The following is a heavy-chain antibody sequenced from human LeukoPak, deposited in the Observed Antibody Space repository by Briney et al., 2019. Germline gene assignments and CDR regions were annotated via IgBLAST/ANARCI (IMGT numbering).Heavy chain of an antibody. CDR1: GGSVSSGTYF. V-gene: IGHV4-61*01. CDR2: IYFSGST. D-gene: IGHD3-10*01. CDR3: AREEGITMVRGVTSYYYYGMDV. Sequence: PETLSLTCTVSGGSVSSGTYFWSWIRQPPGKGLEWIGYIYFSGSTNYNPSLKSRVTISVDTSKNQFSLKLSSVTAADTAVYYCAREEGITMVRGVTSYYYYGMDVWGKGTTVTVSS. J-gene: IGHJ6*04.